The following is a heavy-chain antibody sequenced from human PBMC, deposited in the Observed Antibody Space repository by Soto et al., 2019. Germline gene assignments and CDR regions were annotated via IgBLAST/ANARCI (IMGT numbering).Heavy chain of an antibody. V-gene: IGHV3-21*01. CDR1: GFTFSSYS. Sequence: EVQLVESGGGLVKPGGSLRLSCAASGFTFSSYSMNWVRQAPGKGLEWVSSISSSSSYIYYADSVKDRFTISRDNAKNSLYLQMNSLRAEDTAVYYCARGGVVSPFDYWGQGTLVTVSS. CDR3: ARGGVVSPFDY. D-gene: IGHD2-2*01. J-gene: IGHJ4*02. CDR2: ISSSSSYI.